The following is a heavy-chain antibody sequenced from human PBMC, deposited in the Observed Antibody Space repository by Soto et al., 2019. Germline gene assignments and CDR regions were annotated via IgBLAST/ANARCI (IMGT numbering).Heavy chain of an antibody. V-gene: IGHV4-34*01. CDR3: ERGGSNDWQVAFDI. D-gene: IGHD3-9*01. CDR2: INQSGSN. CDR1: GGSFSTYY. Sequence: QLQQWGAGLLKPSETLSLTCVVSGGSFSTYYYNWIRQSPGKGLEWIGEINQSGSNNYSPSLKSRVTMSLDTSKNQSSLKLTSVTAADTAVYYCERGGSNDWQVAFDIWGQGTRVTVSS. J-gene: IGHJ3*02.